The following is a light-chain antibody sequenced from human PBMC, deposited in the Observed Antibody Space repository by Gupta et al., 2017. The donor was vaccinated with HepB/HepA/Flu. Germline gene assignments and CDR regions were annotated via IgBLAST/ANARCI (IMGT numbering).Light chain of an antibody. Sequence: LTQSLVTSSLSPGARATLASRAGQNVNISLAWHQPNPAQAPSLHIYSTSTSATGLPARFSGSGSGTDFTLTSRRVEHEDAAVYYCQQGSHPSTFGQGTKLEIK. V-gene: IGKV3-11*01. J-gene: IGKJ1*01. CDR1: QNVNIS. CDR2: STS. CDR3: QQGSHPST.